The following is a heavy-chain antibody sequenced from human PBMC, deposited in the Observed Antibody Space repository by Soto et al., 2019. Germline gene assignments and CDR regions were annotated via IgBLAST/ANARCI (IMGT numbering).Heavy chain of an antibody. D-gene: IGHD2-2*01. CDR2: INPSGGST. CDR3: ARDSTVRLGGRSDEYYYYYYGMDV. Sequence: ASVKVSCKASGYTFTSYYMHWVRQAPGQGLEWMGIINPSGGSTSYAQKFQGRVTMTRDTSTSTVYMELSSLRSEDTAVYYCARDSTVRLGGRSDEYYYYYYGMDVRGQGTTVTVSS. CDR1: GYTFTSYY. V-gene: IGHV1-46*01. J-gene: IGHJ6*02.